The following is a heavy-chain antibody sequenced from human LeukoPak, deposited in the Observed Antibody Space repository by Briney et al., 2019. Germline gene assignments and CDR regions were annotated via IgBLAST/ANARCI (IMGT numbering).Heavy chain of an antibody. Sequence: PSETLSLTCTVSGGSISSYYWSWIRQPPGKGLEWIGSIYYSGSTYCNPSLKSRVTISVDTSKNQFSLKLSSVTAADTAVYYCARHYDFWSGYRPLFDLWGRGTLVTVSS. CDR1: GGSISSYY. V-gene: IGHV4-39*07. CDR2: IYYSGST. CDR3: ARHYDFWSGYRPLFDL. D-gene: IGHD3-3*01. J-gene: IGHJ2*01.